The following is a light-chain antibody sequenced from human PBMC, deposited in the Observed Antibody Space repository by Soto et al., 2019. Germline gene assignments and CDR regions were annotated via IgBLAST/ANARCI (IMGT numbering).Light chain of an antibody. J-gene: IGKJ1*01. CDR3: QQCNTFWT. CDR1: QTISSW. V-gene: IGKV1-5*01. Sequence: DIQMTQSPSTLSASVGDRVTITCRASQTISSWLAWYQQKPGKAPKLLIYDVSSLESGVPSRFSGSGSGTEFTLTISSLQPEDFATYYCQQCNTFWTFGQGTKVEI. CDR2: DVS.